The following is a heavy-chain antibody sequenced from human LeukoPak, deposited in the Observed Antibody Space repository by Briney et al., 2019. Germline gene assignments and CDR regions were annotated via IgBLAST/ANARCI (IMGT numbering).Heavy chain of an antibody. CDR1: GFTFSSYA. V-gene: IGHV3-30-3*01. CDR2: ISYDGSNK. D-gene: IGHD6-13*01. Sequence: GRSLRLSCAASGFTFSSYAMHWVRQAPGKGLEWVAVISYDGSNKYYADSVKGRFTISRDNSKNTLYLQMNSLRAEDTAVYYCARDSGKQQLALPLYWGQGTLVTVSS. CDR3: ARDSGKQQLALPLY. J-gene: IGHJ4*02.